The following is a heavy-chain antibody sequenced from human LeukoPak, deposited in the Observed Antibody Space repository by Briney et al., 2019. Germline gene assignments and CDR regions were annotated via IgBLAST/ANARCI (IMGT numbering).Heavy chain of an antibody. CDR3: ARATGYDATFDY. CDR2: ISSSSNYI. CDR1: GFTFSSYS. Sequence: GGSLRLSCAASGFTFSSYSMNWVRQAPGKGLEWVSSISSSSNYIYYADSMKGRFTISRDNAKNSLYLQMNSLRAEDTAVYFCARATGYDATFDYWGQGTLVTVSS. J-gene: IGHJ4*02. V-gene: IGHV3-21*01. D-gene: IGHD6-13*01.